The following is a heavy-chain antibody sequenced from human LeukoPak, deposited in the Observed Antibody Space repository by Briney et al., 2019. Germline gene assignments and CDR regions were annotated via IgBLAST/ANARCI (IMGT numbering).Heavy chain of an antibody. D-gene: IGHD3-3*02. Sequence: PGGSLRLSCAASGFTFSSYGMSWVRQAPGKGLEWVAKIKQDGSEKYYVDSVKGRFTISRDNAKNSLYLQMNSLRAEDTSVYYCARDSNNYYYYMDVWGKGTTVTVSS. CDR1: GFTFSSYG. CDR2: IKQDGSEK. J-gene: IGHJ6*03. CDR3: ARDSNNYYYYMDV. V-gene: IGHV3-7*01.